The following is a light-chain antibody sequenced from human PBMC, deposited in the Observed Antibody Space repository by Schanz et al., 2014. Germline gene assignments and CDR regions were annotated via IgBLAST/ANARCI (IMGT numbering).Light chain of an antibody. CDR3: NSYTTSTGWV. J-gene: IGLJ3*02. CDR1: SSDVGGYKY. CDR2: DVT. Sequence: SVLTQPRSVSGSPGQSVAISCTGTSSDVGGYKYVSWYPQHPGKAPKLMIYDVTKRPSGVPDRFSGSKSGNTASLTISGLQAEDEADYYCNSYTTSTGWVFGGGTKLTVL. V-gene: IGLV2-11*01.